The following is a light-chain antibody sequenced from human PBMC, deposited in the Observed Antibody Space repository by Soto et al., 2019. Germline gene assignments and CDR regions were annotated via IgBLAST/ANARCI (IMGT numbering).Light chain of an antibody. CDR1: QSISSW. Sequence: DIQMTQSPSTLSASVGDRVTLTCRASQSISSWLAWFQQKPGKAPKLLIYKASSLESGVPSRFSGSGSGTDFTLTISRLEPEDFAVYFCQQYSSPPQTFGQGTKVDIK. J-gene: IGKJ1*01. V-gene: IGKV1-5*03. CDR2: KAS. CDR3: QQYSSPPQT.